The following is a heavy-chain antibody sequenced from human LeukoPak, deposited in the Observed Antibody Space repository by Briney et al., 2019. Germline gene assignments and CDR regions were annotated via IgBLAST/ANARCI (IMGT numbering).Heavy chain of an antibody. CDR2: IYHSGRA. J-gene: IGHJ4*02. CDR3: AREGSSGYSWVY. Sequence: SGTLSLTCAVSGGSISSGNWWSWVRQPPGKGLEWIGEIYHSGRANYNPSLKSRVTISVDKSKNQFSLKLSSVTAADTAVYYCAREGSSGYSWVYWGQGTLVTVSS. CDR1: GGSISSGNW. V-gene: IGHV4-4*02. D-gene: IGHD3-22*01.